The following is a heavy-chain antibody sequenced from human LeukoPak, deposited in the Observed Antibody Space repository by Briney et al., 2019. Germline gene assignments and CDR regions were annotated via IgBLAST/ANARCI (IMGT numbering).Heavy chain of an antibody. CDR3: MRGATDTTRWFDP. D-gene: IGHD1-7*01. V-gene: IGHV3-7*01. CDR1: GFTFSSYW. CDR2: IKQDGSEK. Sequence: GGSLRLSCAASGFTFSSYWMSWVRQAPGKGLEWVANIKQDGSEKYYVDSVKGQFTISRDNAKNSLYLQMNGLRAEDTAAYYCMRGATDTTRWFDPWGQGTLVTVSS. J-gene: IGHJ5*02.